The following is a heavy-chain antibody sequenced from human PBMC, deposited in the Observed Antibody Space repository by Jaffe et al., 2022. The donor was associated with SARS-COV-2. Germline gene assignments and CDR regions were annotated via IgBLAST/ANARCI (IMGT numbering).Heavy chain of an antibody. Sequence: EVHLVETGGDQIQPGGSLRLSCAASGFTVSDNYMSWVRQAPGKGLEWVAIIYSGGRTYYADSVKGRFTISRDSSGNTLSLQMNSLRAEDTAVYYCASSALTGGNYYVLDYWGQGTLVTVSS. J-gene: IGHJ4*02. CDR1: GFTVSDNY. D-gene: IGHD1-26*01. V-gene: IGHV3-53*02. CDR3: ASSALTGGNYYVLDY. CDR2: IYSGGRT.